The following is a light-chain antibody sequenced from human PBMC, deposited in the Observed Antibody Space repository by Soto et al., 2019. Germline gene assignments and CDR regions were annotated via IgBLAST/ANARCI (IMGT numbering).Light chain of an antibody. J-gene: IGLJ1*01. Sequence: SVVTQPGCVSGSPGQSIAISCTGTSSDVGSYNLVSWYQKHPGKAPNLMIYEATKRPSGVSGRFSGSKSGNTASLTISGLQAEDEADYYCCSYAGSSTFYVFGTGTKVTVL. CDR3: CSYAGSSTFYV. CDR2: EAT. V-gene: IGLV2-23*01. CDR1: SSDVGSYNL.